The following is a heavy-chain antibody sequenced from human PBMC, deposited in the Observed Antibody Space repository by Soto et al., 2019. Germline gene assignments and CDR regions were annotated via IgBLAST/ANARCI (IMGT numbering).Heavy chain of an antibody. D-gene: IGHD2-15*01. CDR2: ISYDGSNK. Sequence: GGSLRLSCAASGFTFSSYGMHWVRQAPGKGLEWVAVISYDGSNKYYADSVKGRFTISRDNSKNTLYLQMSSLTAEDTAVYFCAKRRGAGGHFDYWGQGALVTVSS. J-gene: IGHJ4*02. CDR3: AKRRGAGGHFDY. CDR1: GFTFSSYG. V-gene: IGHV3-30*18.